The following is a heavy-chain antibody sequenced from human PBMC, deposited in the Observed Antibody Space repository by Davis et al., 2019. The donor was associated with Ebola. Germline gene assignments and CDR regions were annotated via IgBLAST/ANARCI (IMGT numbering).Heavy chain of an antibody. V-gene: IGHV3-33*01. CDR1: GFTFSSYG. CDR2: IWYDGSNK. Sequence: GESLKISCAASGFTFSSYGMHWVRQAPGKGLEWVAVIWYDGSNKYYADSVKGRFTISRDNSKNTLYLQMNSLRAEDTAVYYCARDQVRTIFGVTYYYYYGMDVWGQGTTVTVSS. J-gene: IGHJ6*02. D-gene: IGHD3-3*01. CDR3: ARDQVRTIFGVTYYYYYGMDV.